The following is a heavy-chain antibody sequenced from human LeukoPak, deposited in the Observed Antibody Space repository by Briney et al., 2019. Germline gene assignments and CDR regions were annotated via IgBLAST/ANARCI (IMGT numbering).Heavy chain of an antibody. CDR2: LHLSGAT. J-gene: IGHJ1*01. CDR1: GGSITTTNW. CDR3: TRESGAFSPFGF. D-gene: IGHD1-26*01. V-gene: IGHV4-4*02. Sequence: AETQSLTCAVSGGSITTTNWWSWVRQPPGKGLEWIGELHLSGATNYNLSLESRVIMSIDKSKNHLSMEVTSVTAADMAIYYCTRESGAFSPFGFWGEGT.